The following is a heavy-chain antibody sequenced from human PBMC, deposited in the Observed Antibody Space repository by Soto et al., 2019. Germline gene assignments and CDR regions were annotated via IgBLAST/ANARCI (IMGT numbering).Heavy chain of an antibody. D-gene: IGHD1-7*01. CDR3: ARVGRRITGTTQFDP. J-gene: IGHJ5*02. CDR2: ISSSSSTI. V-gene: IGHV3-48*01. Sequence: GGSLRLSCAASGFTFSSYSMNWVRQAPGKGLEWVSYISSSSSTIYYANSVKGRFTISRDNAKNSLYLQMNSLRAEDTAVYYCARVGRRITGTTQFDPWGQGTLVTVSS. CDR1: GFTFSSYS.